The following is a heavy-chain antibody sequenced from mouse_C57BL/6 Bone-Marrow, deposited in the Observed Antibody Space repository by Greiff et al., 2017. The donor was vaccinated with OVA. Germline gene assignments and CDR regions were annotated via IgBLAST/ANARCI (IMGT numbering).Heavy chain of an antibody. CDR1: GYTFTDYY. J-gene: IGHJ3*01. Sequence: EFQLQQSGPELVKPGASVKISCKASGYTFTDYYMNWVKQSHGKSLEWIGDINPNNGGTSYNQKFKGKATLTVDKSSSTAYMELRSLTSEDSAVYYCARSSFSFAYWGQGTLVTVSA. CDR3: ARSSFSFAY. CDR2: INPNNGGT. V-gene: IGHV1-26*01.